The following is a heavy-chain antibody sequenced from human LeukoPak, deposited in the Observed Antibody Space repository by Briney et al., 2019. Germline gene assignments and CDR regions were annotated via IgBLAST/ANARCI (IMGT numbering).Heavy chain of an antibody. J-gene: IGHJ6*03. CDR1: GFTFSSYA. V-gene: IGHV3-64*01. CDR3: ARGPDFWTPYYYYMDV. CDR2: ISSNGGST. Sequence: GGSLRLSCAASGFTFSSYAMHWVRQAPGKGLEYVSAISSNGGSTYYANSVKGRFTISRDNSKNTLCLQMGSLRAEDMAVYYCARGPDFWTPYYYYMDVWGKGTTVTVSS. D-gene: IGHD3-3*01.